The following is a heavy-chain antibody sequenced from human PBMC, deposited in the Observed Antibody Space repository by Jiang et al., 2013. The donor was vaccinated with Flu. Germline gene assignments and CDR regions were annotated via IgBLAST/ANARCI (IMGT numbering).Heavy chain of an antibody. CDR2: INPNSGGT. CDR1: GYTFTGYY. J-gene: IGHJ4*02. CDR3: AREVWSIAAAGTHYFDY. D-gene: IGHD6-13*01. Sequence: GAEVKKPGASVKVSCKASGYTFTGYYMHWVRQAPGQGLEWMGWINPNSGGTNYAQKFQGWVTMTRDTSISTAYMELSRLRSDDTAVYYCAREVWSIAAAGTHYFDYWGQGTLVTVSS. V-gene: IGHV1-2*04.